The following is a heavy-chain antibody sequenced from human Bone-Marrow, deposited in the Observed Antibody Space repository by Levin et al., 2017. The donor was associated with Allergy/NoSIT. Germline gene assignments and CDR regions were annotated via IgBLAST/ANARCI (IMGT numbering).Heavy chain of an antibody. CDR1: GYTFTSYG. Sequence: ASVKVSCKASGYTFTSYGISWVRQAPGQGLEWMGWISAYNGNTNYAQKLQGRVTMTTDTSTSTAYMELRSLRSDDTAVYYCARVSGRAYYYDSSGYNYWGQGTLVTVSS. CDR3: ARVSGRAYYYDSSGYNY. D-gene: IGHD3-22*01. CDR2: ISAYNGNT. J-gene: IGHJ4*02. V-gene: IGHV1-18*01.